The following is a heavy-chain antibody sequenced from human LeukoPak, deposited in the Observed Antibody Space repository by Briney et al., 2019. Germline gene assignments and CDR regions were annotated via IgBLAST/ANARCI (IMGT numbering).Heavy chain of an antibody. D-gene: IGHD5-24*01. Sequence: PSETLSLTCTVSGGSISSSSYHWGWIRQPPGKGLEWIGSIYYSGNTYYNPSLKSRVTISVDTSKNQFSLKLSSVTAADTAVYYCARGPNYPSPSPFDYWGQGTLVTVSS. CDR2: IYYSGNT. CDR3: ARGPNYPSPSPFDY. J-gene: IGHJ4*02. CDR1: GGSISSSSYH. V-gene: IGHV4-39*01.